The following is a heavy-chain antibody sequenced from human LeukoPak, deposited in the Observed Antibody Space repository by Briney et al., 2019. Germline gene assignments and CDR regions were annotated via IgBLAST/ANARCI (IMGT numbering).Heavy chain of an antibody. D-gene: IGHD6-13*01. CDR3: ARAFVTAAGFFDT. CDR2: IGGSGAGT. CDR1: GLTFSTYA. J-gene: IGHJ4*02. V-gene: IGHV3-23*01. Sequence: GGSLRLSCAASGLTFSTYAMSWVRQAPGKGLEWVSTIGGSGAGTYYADSVRGRFIVSRDNSKNTLYLQMNSLRTEDTAVYYCARAFVTAAGFFDTWGQGTLVTVSS.